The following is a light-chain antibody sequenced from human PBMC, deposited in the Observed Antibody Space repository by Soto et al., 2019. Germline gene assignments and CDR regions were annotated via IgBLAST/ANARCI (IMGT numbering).Light chain of an antibody. Sequence: QSVFTQPPSVSAAPGQKVTISCSGSSSNIGNNYVSWYQQLPGTAPKLLIYDNNKRPSGIPDRFSGSKSGTSATLGITGLQTGDEADNYCGTWDSSLSAYVFGTGTKLTVL. CDR1: SSNIGNNY. J-gene: IGLJ1*01. CDR2: DNN. CDR3: GTWDSSLSAYV. V-gene: IGLV1-51*01.